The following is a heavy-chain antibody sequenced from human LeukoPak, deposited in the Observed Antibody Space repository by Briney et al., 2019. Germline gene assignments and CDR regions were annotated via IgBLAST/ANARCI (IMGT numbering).Heavy chain of an antibody. CDR3: ARVVDSSCHDY. J-gene: IGHJ4*02. CDR2: ISSSSSTI. Sequence: GGSLRLSCAASGFTFSSYSMNWVRQAPGKGLEWVSYISSSSSTIYYADSVKGRFTISRDNAKNSLYLQMNSLRAEDTAVYYCARVVDSSCHDYWGQGTLVTVSS. V-gene: IGHV3-48*04. CDR1: GFTFSSYS. D-gene: IGHD6-6*01.